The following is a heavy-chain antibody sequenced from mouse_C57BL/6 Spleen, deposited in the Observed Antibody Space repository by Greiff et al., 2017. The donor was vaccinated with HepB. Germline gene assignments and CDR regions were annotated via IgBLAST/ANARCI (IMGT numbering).Heavy chain of an antibody. J-gene: IGHJ2*01. V-gene: IGHV5-4*01. CDR3: ARDRGGLLGQDY. Sequence: EVQVVESGGGLVKPGGSLKLSCAASGFTFSSYAMSWVRQTPEKRLEWVATISDGGSYTYYPDNVKGRFTISRDNAKNNLYLQMSHLKSEDTAMYYCARDRGGLLGQDYWGQGTTLTVSS. CDR1: GFTFSSYA. D-gene: IGHD3-3*01. CDR2: ISDGGSYT.